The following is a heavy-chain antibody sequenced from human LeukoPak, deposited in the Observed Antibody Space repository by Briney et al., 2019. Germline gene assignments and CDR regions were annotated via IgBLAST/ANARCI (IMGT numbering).Heavy chain of an antibody. D-gene: IGHD6-13*01. CDR1: GGSFSGYY. Sequence: PSETLSLTCAVYGGSFSGYYWSWIRQPPGKGLEWIGYIYYSGSTNYNPSLKSRVTISVDTSKNQFSLKLSSVTAADTAVYYCASLARSSWRDRYYFDYWGQGTLVTVSS. J-gene: IGHJ4*02. V-gene: IGHV4-59*01. CDR2: IYYSGST. CDR3: ASLARSSWRDRYYFDY.